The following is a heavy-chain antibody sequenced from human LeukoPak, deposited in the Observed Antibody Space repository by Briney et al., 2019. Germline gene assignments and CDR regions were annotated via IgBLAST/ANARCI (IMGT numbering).Heavy chain of an antibody. J-gene: IGHJ2*01. CDR2: ISYDGTNI. CDR1: GFTSSICA. Sequence: PGGSLRLSCAAAGFTSSICAMHWVRQAPGEGLEWVAVISYDGTNIHYADAVKGRFTISRDNSKNTLFVQMNSLRAEDTAVYYCARDVTLGASTGKGYFDLWGRGTLVTVSS. V-gene: IGHV3-30*04. D-gene: IGHD1-26*01. CDR3: ARDVTLGASTGKGYFDL.